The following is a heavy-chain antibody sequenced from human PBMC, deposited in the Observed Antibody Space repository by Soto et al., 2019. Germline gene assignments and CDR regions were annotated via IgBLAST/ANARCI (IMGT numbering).Heavy chain of an antibody. CDR2: IYWNDDK. J-gene: IGHJ6*02. V-gene: IGHV2-5*01. CDR1: GFSLSTSGVG. CDR3: AHLSWALHMDV. Sequence: QITLKESGPTLVKPTQTLTLTCTFSGFSLSTSGVGVGWIRQPPGKALEWLALIYWNDDKRYSPSLKSRLTTTKDTPKNQVVLTMTTMDPVDTATYYCAHLSWALHMDVWGQGTPVPVPS. D-gene: IGHD3-16*02.